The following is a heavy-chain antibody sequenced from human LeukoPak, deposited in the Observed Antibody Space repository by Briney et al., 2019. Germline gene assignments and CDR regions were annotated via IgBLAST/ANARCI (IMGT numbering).Heavy chain of an antibody. CDR1: GGAIRSHY. J-gene: IGHJ4*02. V-gene: IGHV4-4*07. Sequence: SETLSLTCTVSGGAIRSHYWNWIRQPAGHGLEWIGRIYSSGYTNDNPFLKSRITMSVDMSKNQFSLRLNSVTAADTAVYYCARGEHSVDSWGQGMLVTVSS. CDR2: IYSSGYT. D-gene: IGHD1/OR15-1a*01. CDR3: ARGEHSVDS.